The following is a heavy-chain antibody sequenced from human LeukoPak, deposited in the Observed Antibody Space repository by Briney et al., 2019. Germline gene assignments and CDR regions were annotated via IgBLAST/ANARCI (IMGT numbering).Heavy chain of an antibody. CDR1: GFTFSSNS. CDR2: ISSGSTYI. J-gene: IGHJ4*02. V-gene: IGHV3-21*01. Sequence: GGSLRLSCAASGFTFSSNSMNWVRQAPGKGLEWVSSISSGSTYIYYADSVKGRFTISRDNAKNSLYLQMNSLRAEDTAVYYCARWDRDGFDYWGQGTLVTVSS. D-gene: IGHD5-24*01. CDR3: ARWDRDGFDY.